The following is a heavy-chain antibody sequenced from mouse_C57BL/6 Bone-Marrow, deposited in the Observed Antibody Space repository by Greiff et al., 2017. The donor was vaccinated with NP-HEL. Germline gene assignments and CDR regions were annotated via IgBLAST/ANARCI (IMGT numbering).Heavy chain of an antibody. CDR1: GFSLTSYG. V-gene: IGHV2-5*01. D-gene: IGHD1-1*01. J-gene: IGHJ3*01. CDR2: IWRGGST. CDR3: YGSPWFAY. Sequence: VKLMESGPGLVQPSQSLSITCTVSGFSLTSYGVHWVRQSPGKGLEWLGVIWRGGSTDYNAAFMSRLSITKDNSKSQVFFKMNSLQADDTAIYYSYGSPWFAYWGQGTLVTVSA.